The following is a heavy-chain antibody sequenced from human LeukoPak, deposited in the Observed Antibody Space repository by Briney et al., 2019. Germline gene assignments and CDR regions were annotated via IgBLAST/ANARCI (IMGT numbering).Heavy chain of an antibody. V-gene: IGHV3-7*01. D-gene: IGHD6-19*01. J-gene: IGHJ4*02. Sequence: GGSLRLSCAASGFTLSSYWMTWVRQAPGKGLEWVANIKQDGSEKYYVDSVKGRFTISRDNAQNSLYLQMNSLRAEDTAVYYCARDTSGKSGWHYFDNWGQGTLVTVSS. CDR2: IKQDGSEK. CDR3: ARDTSGKSGWHYFDN. CDR1: GFTLSSYW.